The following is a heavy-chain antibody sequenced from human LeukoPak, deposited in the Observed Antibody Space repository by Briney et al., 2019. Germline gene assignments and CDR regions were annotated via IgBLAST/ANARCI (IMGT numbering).Heavy chain of an antibody. CDR1: GGSISSYY. CDR2: IYYSGST. V-gene: IGHV4-59*08. CDR3: ARHGGAYGDYWYYFDY. Sequence: SETLSLTCTVSGGSISSYYWSWIRQPPGKGLEWIGYIYYSGSTNYNPSLKSRVTISVDTSKNQFSLKLSSVTAADTAVYYCARHGGAYGDYWYYFDYWGQGTLVTVSS. J-gene: IGHJ4*02. D-gene: IGHD4-17*01.